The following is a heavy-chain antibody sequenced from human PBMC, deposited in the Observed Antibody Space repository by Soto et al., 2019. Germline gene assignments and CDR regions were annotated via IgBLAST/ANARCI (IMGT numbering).Heavy chain of an antibody. CDR1: GFTFSSYG. D-gene: IGHD5-18*01. CDR3: AKNSGYSYGFPFEY. CDR2: ISYDGSNK. Sequence: TGGSLRLSCAASGFTFSSYGMHWVRQAPGKGLEWVALISYDGSNKYYADSVKGRFTISRDNSKNTLYLQMNSLRAEDTAVYYCAKNSGYSYGFPFEYRGQGTLVTVSS. J-gene: IGHJ4*02. V-gene: IGHV3-30*18.